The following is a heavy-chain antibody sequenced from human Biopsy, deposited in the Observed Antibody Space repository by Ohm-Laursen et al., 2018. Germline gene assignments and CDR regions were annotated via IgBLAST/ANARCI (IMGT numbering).Heavy chain of an antibody. D-gene: IGHD3-16*01. V-gene: IGHV3-11*01. CDR1: GFIFSDYY. J-gene: IGHJ4*02. CDR3: ARSVGIMAAPIDY. CDR2: INSVGTI. Sequence: SLRLSCAASGFIFSDYYMSWIRQAPGKGLEWVSNINSVGTIYYADSVRGRCTISRDNAKNSLYLQMNSLRVEDTAVYYCARSVGIMAAPIDYWGQGTLVTVSS.